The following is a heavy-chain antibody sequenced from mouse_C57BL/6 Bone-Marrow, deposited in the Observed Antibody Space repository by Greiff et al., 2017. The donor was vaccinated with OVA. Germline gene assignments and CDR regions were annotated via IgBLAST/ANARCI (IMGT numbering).Heavy chain of an antibody. J-gene: IGHJ4*01. CDR1: GFTFSDYY. Sequence: EVKLLESEGGLVQPGSSMKLSCTASGFTFSDYYMAWVRQVPEKGLEWVANINYDGSSTYYLDSLKSRFIISRDNAKNILYLQLSRLKSEDTATYYCARAGNYYAMDYWGQGTSVTGSS. V-gene: IGHV5-16*01. D-gene: IGHD4-1*01. CDR2: INYDGSST. CDR3: ARAGNYYAMDY.